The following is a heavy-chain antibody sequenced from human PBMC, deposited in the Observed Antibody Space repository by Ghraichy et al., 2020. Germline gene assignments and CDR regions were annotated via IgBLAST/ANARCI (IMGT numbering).Heavy chain of an antibody. D-gene: IGHD3-10*01. Sequence: GGSLRLSCAASGFTFNNYGLNWVRQAPGKGLEWVSYISSGGNIIYYADSVKGRFTISRDNAKSSLFLQLNSLRDEDTAMYYCARVPLYFGELSYFEYWGRGTLVSVSS. CDR2: ISSGGNII. V-gene: IGHV3-48*02. CDR1: GFTFNNYG. J-gene: IGHJ4*02. CDR3: ARVPLYFGELSYFEY.